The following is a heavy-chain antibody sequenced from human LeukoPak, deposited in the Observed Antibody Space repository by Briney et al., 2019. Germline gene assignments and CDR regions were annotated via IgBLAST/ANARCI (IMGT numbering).Heavy chain of an antibody. CDR3: ARDLRLDGYKSRGYYYYYMDV. Sequence: GGSLRLSCAASVFTFSDYYMSWIRQAPGKGLEGVSYISSSGSTIYYADPVKGRFTTSRDNAKNSLYLQMNSLRAEDTAVYYCARDLRLDGYKSRGYYYYYMDVWGKGTTVTVSS. V-gene: IGHV3-11*01. CDR1: VFTFSDYY. D-gene: IGHD5-24*01. CDR2: ISSSGSTI. J-gene: IGHJ6*03.